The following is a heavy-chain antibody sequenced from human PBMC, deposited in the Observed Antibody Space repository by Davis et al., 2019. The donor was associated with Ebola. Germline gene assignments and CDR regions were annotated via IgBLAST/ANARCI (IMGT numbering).Heavy chain of an antibody. CDR3: ARQMGSLTSA. J-gene: IGHJ6*02. CDR2: IYPGDSDT. V-gene: IGHV5-51*01. CDR1: GYSFTSYW. D-gene: IGHD2-8*01. Sequence: KVSCKGSGYSFTSYWIGWVRQMPGKGLEWMGIIYPGDSDTRYSPSFQGQVTISVDKSINTAYLQWSSLKASDTAVYYCARQMGSLTSAWGQGTTVTVSS.